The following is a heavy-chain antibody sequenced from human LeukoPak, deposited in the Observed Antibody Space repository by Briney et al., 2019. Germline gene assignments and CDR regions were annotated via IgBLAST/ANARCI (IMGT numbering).Heavy chain of an antibody. CDR1: GFTFSNTF. V-gene: IGHV3-53*01. D-gene: IGHD6-19*01. J-gene: IGHJ4*02. CDR3: ARGSGWFDY. Sequence: PGGSLRLSCAASGFTFSNTFMSWVRQAPGKGLEWVSVIYSVGTTYYAASVKGRFTISRDNSKNKLYLQMNSLRAEDTAVYYCARGSGWFDYWGQGTLVTVSS. CDR2: IYSVGTT.